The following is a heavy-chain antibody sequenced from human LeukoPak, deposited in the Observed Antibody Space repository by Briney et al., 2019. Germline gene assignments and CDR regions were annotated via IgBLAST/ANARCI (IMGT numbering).Heavy chain of an antibody. V-gene: IGHV3-74*03. CDR3: YGANAEH. CDR1: GFTFSSYW. CDR2: TNSDGSST. J-gene: IGHJ1*01. D-gene: IGHD4-23*01. Sequence: GGSLRLSCAASGFTFSSYWMHWVRQAPGKGLVLVSGTNSDGSSTMYADSVQGRFPIARDTAKNPLYLQTNSLRAEDTAVYYCYGANAEHWGQGTLVTVSS.